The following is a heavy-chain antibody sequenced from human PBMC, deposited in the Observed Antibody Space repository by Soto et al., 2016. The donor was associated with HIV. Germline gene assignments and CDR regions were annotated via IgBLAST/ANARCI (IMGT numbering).Heavy chain of an antibody. Sequence: EVQLLESGGGLVQPGGSLRLSCAASGFSFSNYAMTWVRQAPGKGLEWVSTFTTHSGGGTYYADSVKGRFTISRDNSKNALYIHMSSLTADDTAVYYCARGGSGWNHMDYWGQGTLVTVSS. V-gene: IGHV3-23*01. D-gene: IGHD1-1*01. CDR1: GFSFSNYA. J-gene: IGHJ4*02. CDR2: TTHSGGGT. CDR3: ARGGSGWNHMDY.